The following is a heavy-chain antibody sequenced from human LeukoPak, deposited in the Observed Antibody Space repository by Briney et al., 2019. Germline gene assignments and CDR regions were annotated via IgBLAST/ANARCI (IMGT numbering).Heavy chain of an antibody. Sequence: SETLSLTCTVSGGSISSYYWSWIRQPPGKGLEWIGYIYYSGSTNYNPSLKSRVTISVDTSKNQFSLKLSSVTAADTAVYYCARIGFWSRFDYWGQGTLVTVSS. CDR2: IYYSGST. CDR3: ARIGFWSRFDY. V-gene: IGHV4-59*01. CDR1: GGSISSYY. D-gene: IGHD3-3*01. J-gene: IGHJ4*02.